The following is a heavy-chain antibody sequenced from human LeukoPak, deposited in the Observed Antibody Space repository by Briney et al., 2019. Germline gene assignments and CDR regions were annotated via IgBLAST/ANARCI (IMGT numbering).Heavy chain of an antibody. CDR3: ARIRGEWGSGSYYRHFDY. CDR2: IYYSGST. CDR1: GGSISSSSYY. D-gene: IGHD3-10*01. V-gene: IGHV4-39*07. J-gene: IGHJ4*02. Sequence: SETLSLTCTVSGGSISSSSYYWGWIRQPPGQGLEWIGSIYYSGSTYYNPSLKSRVTISVDTSKNQFSLKLSSVTAADTAVYYCARIRGEWGSGSYYRHFDYWGQGTLVTVSS.